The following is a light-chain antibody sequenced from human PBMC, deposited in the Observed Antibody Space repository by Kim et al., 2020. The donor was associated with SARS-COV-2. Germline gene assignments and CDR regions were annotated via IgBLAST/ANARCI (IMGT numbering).Light chain of an antibody. CDR2: DAS. CDR1: QSVGTY. V-gene: IGKV3-11*01. J-gene: IGKJ5*01. Sequence: SQGEQTTPSCRASQSVGTYLAWYQQKPGQAPRLLIYDASNRATGIPARFSGSGSGTDFTLTISSLEPEDFAVYYCQQRRTWPPITFGQGTRLEIK. CDR3: QQRRTWPPIT.